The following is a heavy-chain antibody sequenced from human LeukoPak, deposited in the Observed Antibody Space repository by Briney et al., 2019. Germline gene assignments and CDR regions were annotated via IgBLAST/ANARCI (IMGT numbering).Heavy chain of an antibody. J-gene: IGHJ4*02. Sequence: GGSLRLSCAASGFTVRSNYMSWVRQAPGKGLEWVSVIYSGGSTYCADSVKGRFTISRDNSKNTLYLQMNSLRAEDTAVYYCARVVRVMHFDYWGQGTLVTVSS. CDR2: IYSGGST. CDR1: GFTVRSNY. CDR3: ARVVRVMHFDY. V-gene: IGHV3-53*01. D-gene: IGHD3/OR15-3a*01.